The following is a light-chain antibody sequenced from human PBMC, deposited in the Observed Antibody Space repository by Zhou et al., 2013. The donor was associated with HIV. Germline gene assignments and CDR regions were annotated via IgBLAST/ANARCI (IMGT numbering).Light chain of an antibody. CDR1: SSDVGGYNY. CDR3: QSYDSSLSVVV. CDR2: EVS. Sequence: QSALTQPPSASGSPGQSVTISCTGTSSDVGGYNYVSWYQLHPGKAPKLILYEVSKRPSGVPDRFSGSKSGNTASLTVSGLQAEDESDYYCQSYDSSLSVVVFGGGTKLTVL. V-gene: IGLV2-8*01. J-gene: IGLJ2*01.